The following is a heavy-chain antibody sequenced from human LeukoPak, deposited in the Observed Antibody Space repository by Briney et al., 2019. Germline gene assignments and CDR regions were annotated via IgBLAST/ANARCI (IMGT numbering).Heavy chain of an antibody. V-gene: IGHV3-30-3*01. CDR1: GFTFSSYA. D-gene: IGHD6-13*01. CDR3: ARGLVLVPIYNWFDP. CDR2: ISYDGSNK. Sequence: PGGSLRLSCAASGFTFSSYAMHWVRQAPGKGLEWVAVISYDGSNKYYADSVKGRFTISSDNSKNTLYLQMNSLRAEDTAVYYCARGLVLVPIYNWFDPWGQGTLVTVSS. J-gene: IGHJ5*02.